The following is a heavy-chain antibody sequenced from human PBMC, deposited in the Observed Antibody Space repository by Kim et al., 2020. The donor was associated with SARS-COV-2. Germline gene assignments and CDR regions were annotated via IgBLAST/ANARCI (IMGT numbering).Heavy chain of an antibody. J-gene: IGHJ5*02. CDR3: ARGNGINHYSRFDP. V-gene: IGHV3-23*01. CDR1: GFTFNNYA. D-gene: IGHD4-4*01. CDR2: ISGSGGST. Sequence: GGSLRLSCAASGFTFNNYAMTWARRAPGKGLEWVSGISGSGGSTFYTESAKGRFTISRDNSKNTLYLQINSLRAEDTALYYCARGNGINHYSRFDPWGQGTLVTVSS.